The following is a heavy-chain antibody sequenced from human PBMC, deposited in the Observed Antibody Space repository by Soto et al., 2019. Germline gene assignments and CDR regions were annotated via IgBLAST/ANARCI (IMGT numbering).Heavy chain of an antibody. CDR2: INPNSGGT. V-gene: IGHV1-2*04. CDR3: ARDHPYSSGLFHYYYGMDV. J-gene: IGHJ6*02. D-gene: IGHD6-19*01. Sequence: EASVKVSCKASGYTFTGYYMHWVRQAPGQGLEWMGWINPNSGGTNYAQKFQGWVTMTRDTSISTAYMELSRLRSDDTAVYYCARDHPYSSGLFHYYYGMDVWGQGTTVTVSS. CDR1: GYTFTGYY.